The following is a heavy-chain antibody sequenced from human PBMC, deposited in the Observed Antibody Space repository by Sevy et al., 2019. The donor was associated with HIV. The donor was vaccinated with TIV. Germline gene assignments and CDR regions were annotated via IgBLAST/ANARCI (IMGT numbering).Heavy chain of an antibody. V-gene: IGHV6-1*01. CDR2: TYYRSKWYN. CDR3: AREDWNDVNFDY. Sequence: QSQTLSLTCAISGDSVSNDFAAWNWIRQSPSRGLEWRGRTYYRSKWYNDYAVFVNRRITINTDTSKNQFSLQLNSVTPEDTAVYYCAREDWNDVNFDYWGQGTLVTVSS. D-gene: IGHD1-1*01. CDR1: GDSVSNDFAA. J-gene: IGHJ4*02.